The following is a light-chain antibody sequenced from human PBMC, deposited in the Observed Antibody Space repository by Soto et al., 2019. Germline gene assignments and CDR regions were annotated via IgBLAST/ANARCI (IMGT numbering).Light chain of an antibody. Sequence: LTQSPSFLSASVGDRVTITCRASQSLSSINLAWFQQKPGQAPRLLIYGTSSRATGIPDRFSGSGSGTDFTLTISSLEPEDFAVYYCQQRNSWPLTFGGGTKVDIK. V-gene: IGKV3D-20*02. J-gene: IGKJ4*01. CDR3: QQRNSWPLT. CDR2: GTS. CDR1: QSLSSIN.